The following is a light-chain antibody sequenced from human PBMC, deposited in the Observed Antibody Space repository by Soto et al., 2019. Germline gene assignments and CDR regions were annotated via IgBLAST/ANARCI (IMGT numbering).Light chain of an antibody. CDR3: SSYTSSSIDYV. J-gene: IGLJ1*01. CDR1: SSDVGGYNY. Sequence: QSALTQPASVSGSPGQSITISCTGTSSDVGGYNYVYWYQQHPGKAPKLMIYEVSNRPSGVSNRFSGSKSGNTASLTISGLQAEDEADYYSSSYTSSSIDYVFGTGTKLTVL. CDR2: EVS. V-gene: IGLV2-14*01.